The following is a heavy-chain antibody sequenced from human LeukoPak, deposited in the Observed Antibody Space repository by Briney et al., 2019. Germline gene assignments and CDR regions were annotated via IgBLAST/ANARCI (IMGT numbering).Heavy chain of an antibody. D-gene: IGHD5-18*01. V-gene: IGHV4-34*01. J-gene: IGHJ4*02. CDR1: GGSFSGYY. Sequence: SETLSLTCAVYGGSFSGYYWSWIRQPPGKGLEWIGEINHSGSANYNPSLKGRVTISVDTSKNQFSLKLSSVTAADTAVYYCARDARGYSYIDYWGQGTLVTVSS. CDR2: INHSGSA. CDR3: ARDARGYSYIDY.